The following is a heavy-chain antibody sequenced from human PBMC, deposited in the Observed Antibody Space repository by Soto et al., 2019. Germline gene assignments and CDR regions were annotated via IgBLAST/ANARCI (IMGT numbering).Heavy chain of an antibody. J-gene: IGHJ4*02. Sequence: QVQLVESRGGVVQPGRSLRLSCAASGFTFSSYAMHWVRQAPGKGLEWVAVISYDGSNKYYADSVKGRFTISRDNSKNTLYLQMNSLRAEDTAVYYCARDVPFDYWGQGTLVTVSS. CDR1: GFTFSSYA. V-gene: IGHV3-30-3*01. CDR3: ARDVPFDY. CDR2: ISYDGSNK.